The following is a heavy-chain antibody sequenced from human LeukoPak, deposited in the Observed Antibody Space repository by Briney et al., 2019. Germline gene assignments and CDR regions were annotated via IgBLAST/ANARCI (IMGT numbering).Heavy chain of an antibody. Sequence: PGGSLRLSCAASGFNFRTYSMNWVRQAPGRGLEWVSYISSGSSAMYYADSVKGRFTISRDNAKNSLFLQMNSLRAEDTAVYYCVKEDVESYYSSPNYFDYWGQGTLVTVSS. CDR2: ISSGSSAM. D-gene: IGHD3-10*01. CDR1: GFNFRTYS. J-gene: IGHJ4*02. V-gene: IGHV3-48*01. CDR3: VKEDVESYYSSPNYFDY.